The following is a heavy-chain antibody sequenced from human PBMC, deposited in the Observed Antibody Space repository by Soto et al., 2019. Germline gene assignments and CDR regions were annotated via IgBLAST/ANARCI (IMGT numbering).Heavy chain of an antibody. D-gene: IGHD1-26*01. Sequence: QLQLQESGSGLVKPSQTLSLTCAVSGGSISSGGYSWSWLRQPPGKGLEWIGYIFHSGSTYYNPSCNRRGTRSVDGSKNHCSLELSSVTAADTAVYYCGREGGSGGPDWYFSVWGRGTLVTVSS. V-gene: IGHV4-30-2*01. CDR1: GGSISSGGYS. CDR2: IFHSGST. J-gene: IGHJ2*01. CDR3: GREGGSGGPDWYFSV.